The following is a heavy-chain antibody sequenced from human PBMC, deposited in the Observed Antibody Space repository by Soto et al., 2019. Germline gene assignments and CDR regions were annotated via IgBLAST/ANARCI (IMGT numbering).Heavy chain of an antibody. D-gene: IGHD6-13*01. CDR1: GDSVSSNSAA. CDR2: TYYRSKWYN. V-gene: IGHV6-1*01. J-gene: IGHJ3*02. CDR3: ARVYGSIAAAGGDDAFDI. Sequence: PSQTLSLTCAISGDSVSSNSAAWNWIRQSPSRGLEWLGGTYYRSKWYNDYAVSVKSRITINPDTSKNQFSLQLNSVTPEDTAVYYCARVYGSIAAAGGDDAFDIWGQGTMVTVSS.